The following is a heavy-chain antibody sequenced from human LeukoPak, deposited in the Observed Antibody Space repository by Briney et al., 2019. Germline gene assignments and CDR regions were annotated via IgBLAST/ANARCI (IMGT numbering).Heavy chain of an antibody. D-gene: IGHD5-18*01. CDR1: GGTFSSYA. Sequence: SVKVSCKASGGTFSSYAISWVRQAPGQGLEWMGGIIPIFGTANYAQKFQGRVTITTDESTSTAYMELSSLRSEDTAVYYCARDLGVQLEDNAFDIWGEGTMVTVSS. V-gene: IGHV1-69*05. J-gene: IGHJ3*02. CDR3: ARDLGVQLEDNAFDI. CDR2: IIPIFGTA.